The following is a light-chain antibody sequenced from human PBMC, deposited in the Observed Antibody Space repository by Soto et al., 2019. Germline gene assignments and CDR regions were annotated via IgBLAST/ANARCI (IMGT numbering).Light chain of an antibody. CDR2: EGT. CDR1: SSDVGSYNL. J-gene: IGLJ3*02. V-gene: IGLV2-23*01. CDR3: CSYAGGTTGV. Sequence: QSALTQPASVSGSPGQSITISCTGTSSDVGSYNLVSWYQHHPGKAPKLMIYEGTIRPSGVSNRFSGSKSGNTASLTISGLQAEDEADYYCCSYAGGTTGVFGGGTKLTVL.